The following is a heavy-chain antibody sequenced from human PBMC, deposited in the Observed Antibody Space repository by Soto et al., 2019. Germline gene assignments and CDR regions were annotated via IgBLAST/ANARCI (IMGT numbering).Heavy chain of an antibody. CDR3: SIYCSSTSCYNDAFDI. V-gene: IGHV1-3*01. J-gene: IGHJ3*02. CDR1: GYTFTSYA. Sequence: ASVKVSCKASGYTFTSYAMHWVRQAPGQRLEWMGWINGSNGNTKYSQKFQGRVTITRDTSASTAYMELSSLRSEDTAVYYCSIYCSSTSCYNDAFDIRGEETMVTVSS. CDR2: INGSNGNT. D-gene: IGHD2-2*02.